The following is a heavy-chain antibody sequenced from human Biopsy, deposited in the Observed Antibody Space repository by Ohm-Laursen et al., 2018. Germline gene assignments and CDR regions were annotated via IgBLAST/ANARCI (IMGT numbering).Heavy chain of an antibody. J-gene: IGHJ6*02. CDR3: ARDSGILNYGNFKYYHYYGMDV. V-gene: IGHV4-59*02. CDR2: IYYSVMT. Sequence: GTLSLTCAVSGDSVTKYYWSWIRQPPGKGLEWIGHIYYSVMTNYNPSLQSRVSISVDTSRNQVSLTLSSATAADTAVYYCARDSGILNYGNFKYYHYYGMDVWGQGTKVTVPS. CDR1: GDSVTKYY. D-gene: IGHD4-11*01.